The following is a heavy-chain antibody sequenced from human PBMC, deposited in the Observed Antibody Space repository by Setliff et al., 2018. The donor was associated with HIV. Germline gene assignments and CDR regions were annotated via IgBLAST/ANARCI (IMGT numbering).Heavy chain of an antibody. Sequence: GESLKISCAASGFTFRDYSMNWVRQAPGKGLEWVSYLGKSNSRMTYAGSVKGRFTISRDNAKNSLYLQLNSLRPEDTAVYYCARDKDEDYGSTSFDYWGQGILVTVSS. J-gene: IGHJ4*02. CDR1: GFTFRDYS. V-gene: IGHV3-48*04. CDR2: LGKSNSRM. CDR3: ARDKDEDYGSTSFDY. D-gene: IGHD4-17*01.